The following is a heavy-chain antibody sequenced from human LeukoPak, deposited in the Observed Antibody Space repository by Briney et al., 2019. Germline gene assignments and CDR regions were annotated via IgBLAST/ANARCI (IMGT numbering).Heavy chain of an antibody. D-gene: IGHD5-18*01. CDR3: ARLRGYSYGVLDY. Sequence: PSETLSLTCTVYGGSISSRSQYWGWIRQPPGKGLEWIGSIYYSGSTYYNPSLKSRVTISVDTSKNQFSLKVSSVTAADTAVYYFARLRGYSYGVLDYWGQGTLVTVSS. V-gene: IGHV4-39*01. J-gene: IGHJ4*02. CDR2: IYYSGST. CDR1: GGSISSRSQY.